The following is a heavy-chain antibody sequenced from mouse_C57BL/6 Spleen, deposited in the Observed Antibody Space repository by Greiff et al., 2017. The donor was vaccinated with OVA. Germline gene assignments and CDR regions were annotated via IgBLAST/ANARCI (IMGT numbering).Heavy chain of an antibody. CDR1: GYTFTDYS. V-gene: IGHV1-19*01. CDR3: ASLTGKGAWFAD. Sequence: EVKLMESGPVLVKPGASVKMSCTASGYTFTDYSMYWVKQSHGKSLEWIGVINPYNGGTSYNQKFKGKTTLAVDKSSSTAYMESNSLTSEDAAVYYGASLTGKGAWFADWGQGTLVTVSA. J-gene: IGHJ3*01. D-gene: IGHD4-1*01. CDR2: INPYNGGT.